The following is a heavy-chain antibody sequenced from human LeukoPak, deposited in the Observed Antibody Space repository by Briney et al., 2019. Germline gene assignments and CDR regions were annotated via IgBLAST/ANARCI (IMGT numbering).Heavy chain of an antibody. CDR1: GFTFDDYA. CDR2: ISWNSGSI. J-gene: IGHJ4*02. CDR3: AKGRTPGIAAIFDY. D-gene: IGHD6-13*01. V-gene: IGHV3-9*01. Sequence: GRSLRLSCAASGFTFDDYAMHWVRQAPGKGLEWVSGISWNSGSIGYADSVKGRFTISRDNAKNSLYLQMNSLRAEDTALYYCAKGRTPGIAAIFDYWGQGTLVTVSS.